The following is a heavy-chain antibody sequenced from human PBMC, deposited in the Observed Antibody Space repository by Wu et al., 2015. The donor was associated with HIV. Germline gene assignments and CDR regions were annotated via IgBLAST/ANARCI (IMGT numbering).Heavy chain of an antibody. D-gene: IGHD2-2*01. V-gene: IGHV3-30*02. CDR2: IHYDGSNI. CDR3: AKDRYCTSISCYLGDAFDI. Sequence: QVQLVESGGGVVQPGGSLRLSCAASGFSFSIYGMHWVRQAPGKGLEWVAFIHYDGSNIYYVDSVKGRFTISRDNSKNTLYLQMNSLRAEDTALYYCAKDRYCTSISCYLGDAFDIWGQGTMITVSS. J-gene: IGHJ3*02. CDR1: GFSFSIYG.